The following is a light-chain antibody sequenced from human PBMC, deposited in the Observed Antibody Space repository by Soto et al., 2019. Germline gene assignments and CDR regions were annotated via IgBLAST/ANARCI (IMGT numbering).Light chain of an antibody. V-gene: IGKV1-39*01. CDR2: SAS. CDR1: QSISTY. CDR3: QQSYTYPPWT. Sequence: DIQMTQSPSSLSASVGDRVTISCRAAQSISTYLNWYQQKPGTAPRLLIYSASSVETGVPPRFSGSGSRRDFTLTIISLRPEDIASCYCQQSYTYPPWTLGQGTNVDIK. J-gene: IGKJ1*01.